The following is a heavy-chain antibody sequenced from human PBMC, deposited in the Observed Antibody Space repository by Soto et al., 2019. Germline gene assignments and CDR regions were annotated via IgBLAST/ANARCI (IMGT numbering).Heavy chain of an antibody. D-gene: IGHD6-6*01. CDR2: IHYTGSA. CDR3: ARAQYTRANKAARPRFDY. Sequence: SETLSLTCTVSGGSISSYYWSWIRQPPGKGLEWIAYIHYTGSANYNPSLESRLTISLDTPKNQFSLKLNSVTAADTAVYYCARAQYTRANKAARPRFDYWGQGTLVTVSS. V-gene: IGHV4-59*01. J-gene: IGHJ4*02. CDR1: GGSISSYY.